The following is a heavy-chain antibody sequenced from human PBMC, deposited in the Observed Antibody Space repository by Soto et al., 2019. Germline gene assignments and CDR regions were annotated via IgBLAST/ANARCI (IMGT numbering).Heavy chain of an antibody. CDR2: IWYDGSNK. CDR3: ASDRWFGELLDAFDI. D-gene: IGHD3-10*01. V-gene: IGHV3-33*01. J-gene: IGHJ3*02. CDR1: GFTFSSYG. Sequence: QVQLVESGGGVVQPGRSLRLSCAASGFTFSSYGMHWVRQAPGKGLEWVAVIWYDGSNKYYADSVKGRFTISRDNSKNTLYLQMNSLRAEDTAVYYCASDRWFGELLDAFDIWGQGTMVTVSS.